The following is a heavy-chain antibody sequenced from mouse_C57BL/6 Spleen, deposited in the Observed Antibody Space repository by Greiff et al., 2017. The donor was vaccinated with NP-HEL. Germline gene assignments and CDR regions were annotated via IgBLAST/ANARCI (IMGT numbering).Heavy chain of an antibody. CDR3: ARGLTTVVAKGFDY. V-gene: IGHV5-17*01. CDR2: ISSGSSTI. CDR1: GFTFSDYG. D-gene: IGHD1-1*01. Sequence: EVKLMESGGGLVKPGGSLKLSCAASGFTFSDYGMHWVRQAPEKGLEWVAYISSGSSTIYYADTVKGRFTISGDNAKNTLFLQMTSLRSEDTAMYYCARGLTTVVAKGFDYWGQGTTLTVSS. J-gene: IGHJ2*01.